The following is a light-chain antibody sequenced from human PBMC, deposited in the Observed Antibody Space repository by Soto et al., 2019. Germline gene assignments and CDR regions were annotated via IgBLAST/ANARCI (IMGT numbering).Light chain of an antibody. V-gene: IGLV2-14*01. CDR1: SSDVGGYNY. J-gene: IGLJ2*01. CDR2: DVS. Sequence: QSALTQPASVSGSPGQSITISCTGASSDVGGYNYVSWYQQHPGKAPKLMIYDVSNRPSGVSNRFSGSKSGNTASLTISGLQAEDEAEYYCSSYTSSSPYVVFGGGTKVTVL. CDR3: SSYTSSSPYVV.